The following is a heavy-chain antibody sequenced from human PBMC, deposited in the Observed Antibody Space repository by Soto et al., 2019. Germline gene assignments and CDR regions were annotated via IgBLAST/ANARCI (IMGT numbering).Heavy chain of an antibody. Sequence: PSETLSLTCTVSDGSINSGGYYWSWIRQHPGKGLEWIGYIYYSGSTHYNPALKSRVTISVETSKNQFSLNRRSVSAADTAVYYCARGISSSSSWFDPWGPGTLVTVSS. D-gene: IGHD6-6*01. CDR1: DGSINSGGYY. CDR2: IYYSGST. J-gene: IGHJ5*02. CDR3: ARGISSSSSWFDP. V-gene: IGHV4-31*03.